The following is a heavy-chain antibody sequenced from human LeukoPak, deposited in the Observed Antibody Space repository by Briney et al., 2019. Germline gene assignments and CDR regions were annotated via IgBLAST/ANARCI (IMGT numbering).Heavy chain of an antibody. Sequence: PGESLKISCKGSGYTFTSYWITWVRQMPGKGVEWMGRIDPSDSHASYSLSLQGHVTISADKSINTAYLQWSSLKASDTAMYYCARHDCSGGSCPLAYWGQGTLVTVPS. D-gene: IGHD2-15*01. CDR3: ARHDCSGGSCPLAY. J-gene: IGHJ4*02. V-gene: IGHV5-10-1*01. CDR1: GYTFTSYW. CDR2: IDPSDSHA.